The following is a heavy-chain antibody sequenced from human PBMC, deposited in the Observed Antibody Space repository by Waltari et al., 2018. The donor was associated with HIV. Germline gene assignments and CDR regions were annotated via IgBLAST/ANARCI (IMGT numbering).Heavy chain of an antibody. Sequence: QLQLVQSGAEVKKPGASVKVSCKASGYTFTSYYIHWVRQAPGQGLEWMGTTHPSGGTTRYEQKFQGRVTMTRDTSTRTVYMELSSLRSEDTAVYYCARDEGGGEYNDFWSGLDYYGMDVWGQGTTVTVSS. CDR3: ARDEGGGEYNDFWSGLDYYGMDV. D-gene: IGHD3-3*01. V-gene: IGHV1-46*01. CDR1: GYTFTSYY. J-gene: IGHJ6*02. CDR2: THPSGGTT.